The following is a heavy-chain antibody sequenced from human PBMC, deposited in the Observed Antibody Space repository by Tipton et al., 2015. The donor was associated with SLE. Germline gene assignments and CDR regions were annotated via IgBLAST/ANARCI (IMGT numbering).Heavy chain of an antibody. D-gene: IGHD3-3*01. Sequence: SLRLSCAASGFTFSSYGMNWVRQAPGKGLEWVSFIRFDGNNILYADSVKGRFTISRDNSKNMLYLQMNSLRAEDTAVYYCAKSVGRSFGVIVGDYYGLDVWGQGTTVTVSS. V-gene: IGHV3-30*02. CDR3: AKSVGRSFGVIVGDYYGLDV. CDR2: IRFDGNNI. J-gene: IGHJ6*02. CDR1: GFTFSSYG.